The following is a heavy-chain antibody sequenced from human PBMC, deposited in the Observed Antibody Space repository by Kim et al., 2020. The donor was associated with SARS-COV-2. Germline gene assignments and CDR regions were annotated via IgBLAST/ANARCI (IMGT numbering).Heavy chain of an antibody. CDR1: GFTFSSYA. D-gene: IGHD3-22*01. J-gene: IGHJ6*02. Sequence: GGSLRLSCAASGFTFSSYAMSWVRQAPGKGLEWVSAISGSGGSTYYADSVKGRFTISRDNSKNTLYLQMNSLRAEDTAVYYCAKVGDDSSGYYFYYYYGMDVWGQGTTVTVSS. CDR2: ISGSGGST. CDR3: AKVGDDSSGYYFYYYYGMDV. V-gene: IGHV3-23*01.